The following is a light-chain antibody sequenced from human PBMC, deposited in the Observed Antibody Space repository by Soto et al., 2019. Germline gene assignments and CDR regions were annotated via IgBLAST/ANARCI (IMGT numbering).Light chain of an antibody. CDR2: GVS. CDR1: QSVRSNY. V-gene: IGKV3-20*01. CDR3: QEYGDSHLYT. J-gene: IGKJ2*01. Sequence: EIVLTQSPGTLSLSPGERATLSCRASQSVRSNYLAWYQQKPGQAPRLLIYGVSARATGIPDRFSGSGSGTDFTLTISRLEPEDFAVFYCQEYGDSHLYTVVQGTKVDIK.